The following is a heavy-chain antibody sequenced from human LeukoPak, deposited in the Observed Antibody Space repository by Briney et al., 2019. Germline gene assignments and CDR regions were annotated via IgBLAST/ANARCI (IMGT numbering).Heavy chain of an antibody. CDR2: IYPGDSDT. CDR3: ARRDNQIGDY. Sequence: GESLKISCKGSGYRFTSYWIGWVRQMPGKGLEWMGIIYPGDSDTRYSPSFQGQVTISADKSINTAYLQWSSLKATDTAMYYCARRDNQIGDYWGQGTLVTVSS. D-gene: IGHD2-15*01. J-gene: IGHJ4*02. CDR1: GYRFTSYW. V-gene: IGHV5-51*01.